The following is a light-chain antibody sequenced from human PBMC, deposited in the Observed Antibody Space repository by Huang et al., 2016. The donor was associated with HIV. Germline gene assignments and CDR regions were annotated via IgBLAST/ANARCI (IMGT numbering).Light chain of an antibody. Sequence: DIQMTQSPSSLSAFVGDKVTITCRASQDISNSLAWYQQTPGKAPKLLVHTAFRVQSGVPSGFGGSGSGTDYTLTISSLQPEDFATYYCQQYYSVPRTFGQGTRVEV. CDR2: TAF. CDR3: QQYYSVPRT. CDR1: QDISNS. V-gene: IGKV1-NL1*01. J-gene: IGKJ1*01.